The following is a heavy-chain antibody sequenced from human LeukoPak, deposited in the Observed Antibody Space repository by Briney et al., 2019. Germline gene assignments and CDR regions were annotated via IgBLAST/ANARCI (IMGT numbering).Heavy chain of an antibody. CDR1: GYTFTGYY. CDR3: ARDLGHDGENY. Sequence: GASVKVSCKASGYTFTGYYIHWVRQAPGQGLEWMGWINPSGGSTSYAQKFQGRVTMTRDMSTSTVYMDLSSLRSEDTAVYYCARDLGHDGENYWGQGTPVTVSS. CDR2: INPSGGST. V-gene: IGHV1-46*01. J-gene: IGHJ4*02. D-gene: IGHD5-12*01.